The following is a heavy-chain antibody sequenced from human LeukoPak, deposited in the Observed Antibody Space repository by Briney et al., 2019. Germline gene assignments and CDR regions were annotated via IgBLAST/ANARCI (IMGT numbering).Heavy chain of an antibody. CDR1: GFSFRSYS. CDR3: ARENAWGYFDF. D-gene: IGHD7-27*01. CDR2: ISPSSSTI. J-gene: IGHJ4*02. Sequence: GGSLRLCCAASGFSFRSYSINWVRQAPGKGLEWVSYISPSSSTIYFADSVKGRFTISRDNAQNSLYLQMNSLRAEDTAVYYCARENAWGYFDFWGQGTLVTVSS. V-gene: IGHV3-48*01.